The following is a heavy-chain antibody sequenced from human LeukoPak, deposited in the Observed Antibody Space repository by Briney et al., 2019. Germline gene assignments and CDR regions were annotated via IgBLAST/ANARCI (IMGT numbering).Heavy chain of an antibody. Sequence: HPGGSLRLSRAASGFIFDDHGMHWVRQAPGKGLEWVSGISWSSGIIGYADSVKGRFTISRDNAKNSLDLQMESLRAEDTAVYYCAKDTGSPADAITMEDNAFDIWGQGTMVTVSS. V-gene: IGHV3-9*01. CDR3: AKDTGSPADAITMEDNAFDI. CDR2: ISWSSGII. CDR1: GFIFDDHG. J-gene: IGHJ3*02. D-gene: IGHD3-3*01.